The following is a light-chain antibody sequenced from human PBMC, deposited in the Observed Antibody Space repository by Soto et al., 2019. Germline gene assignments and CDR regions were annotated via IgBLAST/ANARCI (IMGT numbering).Light chain of an antibody. V-gene: IGKV3-11*01. Sequence: EMVLTQSPATLSLSPGERATLSCRASQSVNSYLAWYQQKPGQAPRLLIYDASNRATGIPARFSGSGSGTDFTLTISGLEPEDLAVYYCQQRSNWPLPFGGGTKVEIK. J-gene: IGKJ4*01. CDR2: DAS. CDR3: QQRSNWPLP. CDR1: QSVNSY.